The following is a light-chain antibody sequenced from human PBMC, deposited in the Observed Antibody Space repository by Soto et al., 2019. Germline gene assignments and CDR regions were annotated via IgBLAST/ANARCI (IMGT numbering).Light chain of an antibody. CDR2: GAS. J-gene: IGKJ1*01. V-gene: IGKV3-15*01. CDR3: QQYNNWPWT. Sequence: EIVITQSPATMSVSPGGRATLSCRASQSISDTLAWYQQKPGQAPRLLIHGASTRATGFPARLSGSGSGTDFTLTISSLQSEDCAVYDCQQYNNWPWTFGQGTKVDIK. CDR1: QSISDT.